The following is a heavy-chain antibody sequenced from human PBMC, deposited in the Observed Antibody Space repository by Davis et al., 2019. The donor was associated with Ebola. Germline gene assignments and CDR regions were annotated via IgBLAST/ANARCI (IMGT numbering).Heavy chain of an antibody. J-gene: IGHJ6*02. Sequence: ASVKVSCKASGYTFTSYGISWVRQAPGQGLEWMGWISAYNGNTNYAQKLQGRVTMTTDTSTSTAYMELRSLRSDDTAVYYCARGLPSQYYYYGMDVWGQGTTVTVSS. CDR2: ISAYNGNT. CDR1: GYTFTSYG. CDR3: ARGLPSQYYYYGMDV. V-gene: IGHV1-18*01.